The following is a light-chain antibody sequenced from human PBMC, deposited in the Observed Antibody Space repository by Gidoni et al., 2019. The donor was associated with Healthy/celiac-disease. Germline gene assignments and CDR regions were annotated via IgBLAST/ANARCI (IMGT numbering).Light chain of an antibody. CDR1: SSDVGGYSY. CDR3: SSYTSSSTLVV. Sequence: QSALTQPGSVTGCPGQSVTISCTGTSSDVGGYSYVSWYQQHPGKAPKLMIYDVSNRPSGVSNRFSGSKSGNTASLTISGLQAEDEADYYCSSYTSSSTLVVFGGGTKLPVL. J-gene: IGLJ2*01. V-gene: IGLV2-14*01. CDR2: DVS.